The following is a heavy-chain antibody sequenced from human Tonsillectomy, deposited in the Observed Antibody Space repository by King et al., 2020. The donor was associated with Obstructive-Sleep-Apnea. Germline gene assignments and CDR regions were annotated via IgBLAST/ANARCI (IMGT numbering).Heavy chain of an antibody. V-gene: IGHV4-59*08. CDR3: ARHRGVEDYGGYGDYFDF. J-gene: IGHJ4*02. CDR1: GDSLNNYY. D-gene: IGHD5-12*01. Sequence: QLQESGPGLVKPSETLSLTCTVSGDSLNNYYWSWIRQPPGKGLEWIGYMYYSGNTNYNPSLKSRGTISADTSKIQFSLRLNSVTAADTAVYYCARHRGVEDYGGYGDYFDFWGQGTLVTVSS. CDR2: MYYSGNT.